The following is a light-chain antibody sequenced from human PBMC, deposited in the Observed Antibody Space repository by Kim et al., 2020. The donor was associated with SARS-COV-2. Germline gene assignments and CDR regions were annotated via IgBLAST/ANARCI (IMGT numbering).Light chain of an antibody. J-gene: IGKJ1*01. CDR3: QQSFTVPWT. CDR1: QTIGIY. Sequence: DIQMTQSPSSLSASVGDRVTITCRASQTIGIYVNWYQQKPGKAPNLLIYAASSLQSGVPPRFSGSGSGTDFTLTITSLQPDDFATYYCQQSFTVPWTFGQGTKVDIK. V-gene: IGKV1-39*01. CDR2: AAS.